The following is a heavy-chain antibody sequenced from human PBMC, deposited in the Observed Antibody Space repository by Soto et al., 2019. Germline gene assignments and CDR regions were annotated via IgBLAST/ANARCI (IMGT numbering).Heavy chain of an antibody. V-gene: IGHV1-69*08. J-gene: IGHJ4*02. CDR3: ARDSPSGSTYSGYDAIDS. Sequence: QVQLVQSGAEVKKPGSSVKVSCKASGGTFSTSTFTWVRQAPGQGLVWMGRTIPILDVADYAQDFQGRVTITADKATNTAYMEMTSLTSKDTAVYYCARDSPSGSTYSGYDAIDSWGQGTLVTVSS. CDR2: TIPILDVA. CDR1: GGTFSTST. D-gene: IGHD5-12*01.